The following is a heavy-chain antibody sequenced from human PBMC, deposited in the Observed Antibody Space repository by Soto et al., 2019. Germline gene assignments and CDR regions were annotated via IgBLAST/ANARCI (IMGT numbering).Heavy chain of an antibody. CDR1: GFTVSSYA. V-gene: IGHV3-23*01. Sequence: WGSLRLSCAASGFTVSSYAMSWVRQAPGKGLEWVSAISGSGGSTYYAASVKGRFTISRDNSKNTLYLQMNSLRAEDTAVYYCAKDLMITFGGVIGLFDYWGQGTLVTVSS. J-gene: IGHJ4*02. CDR2: ISGSGGST. D-gene: IGHD3-16*02. CDR3: AKDLMITFGGVIGLFDY.